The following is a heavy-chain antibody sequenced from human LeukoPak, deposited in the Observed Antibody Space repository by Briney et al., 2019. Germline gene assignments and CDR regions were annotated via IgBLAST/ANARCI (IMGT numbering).Heavy chain of an antibody. Sequence: GGSLRLSCAASGFTFSNAWMSWVRQAPGKGLEWVGRIKSKTDGGTTDYAAPVKGRFTISRDDSKDTLFLQMTSLKTEDTAVYYCTTDLSELDDSGYYAKYFHHWGQGTLVSVSS. V-gene: IGHV3-15*01. D-gene: IGHD3-22*01. CDR3: TTDLSELDDSGYYAKYFHH. CDR1: GFTFSNAW. J-gene: IGHJ1*01. CDR2: IKSKTDGGTT.